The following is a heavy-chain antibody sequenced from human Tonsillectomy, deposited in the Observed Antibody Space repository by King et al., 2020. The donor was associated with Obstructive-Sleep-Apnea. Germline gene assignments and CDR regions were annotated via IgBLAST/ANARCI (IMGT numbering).Heavy chain of an antibody. Sequence: VQLVESGGGLVKPGGSLRLSCAASGFTFSSYSMNWVRQAPGKGLEWVSSISSSSSYIYYADSVKGRFTISRDNAKNSPYLQVTSLRAEDTAVYYCARGRTRVGATTSEYLQHWGQGTLVTVSS. J-gene: IGHJ1*01. D-gene: IGHD1-26*01. V-gene: IGHV3-21*01. CDR1: GFTFSSYS. CDR2: ISSSSSYI. CDR3: ARGRTRVGATTSEYLQH.